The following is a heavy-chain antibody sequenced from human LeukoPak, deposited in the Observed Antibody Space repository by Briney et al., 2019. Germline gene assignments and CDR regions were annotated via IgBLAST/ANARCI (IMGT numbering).Heavy chain of an antibody. D-gene: IGHD6-13*01. J-gene: IGHJ4*02. V-gene: IGHV1-18*01. Sequence: GASVKVSFKASGYTFTIYGISWVRQAPGQGLEWMGWISAYNGNTNYAQKLQGRVTMTTDTSTSTAYMELRSLRSDDTAVYYCASFILTQYSSSWYVIRYWGQGTLVTVSS. CDR3: ASFILTQYSSSWYVIRY. CDR2: ISAYNGNT. CDR1: GYTFTIYG.